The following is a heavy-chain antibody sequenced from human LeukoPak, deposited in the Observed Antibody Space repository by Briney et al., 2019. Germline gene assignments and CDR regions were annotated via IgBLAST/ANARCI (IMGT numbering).Heavy chain of an antibody. V-gene: IGHV4-59*11. J-gene: IGHJ4*02. CDR3: ARGDGYSYAFDY. Sequence: SETLSLTCTVSVGSISRHYWSWIRQPPGKGLEWIGYIYYSGSTNYNPSLKSRVTISVDTSKNHLSLKLSSVTAADTAVYYCARGDGYSYAFDYWGQGTLVTVSS. CDR2: IYYSGST. CDR1: VGSISRHY. D-gene: IGHD5-12*01.